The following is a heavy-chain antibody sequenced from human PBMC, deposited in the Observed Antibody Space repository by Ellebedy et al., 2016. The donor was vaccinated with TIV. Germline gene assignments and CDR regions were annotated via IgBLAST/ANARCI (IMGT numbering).Heavy chain of an antibody. D-gene: IGHD6-13*01. CDR2: IYSGGST. CDR1: GFTVSSNY. CDR3: ARDLSIAAAGTLAGDY. V-gene: IGHV3-53*01. Sequence: GESLKISCAASGFTVSSNYMSWVRQAPGKGLEWVSVIYSGGSTYYADSVKVRFTISRDNSKNTLYLQMNSLRAEDTAVYYCARDLSIAAAGTLAGDYWGQGTLVTVSS. J-gene: IGHJ4*02.